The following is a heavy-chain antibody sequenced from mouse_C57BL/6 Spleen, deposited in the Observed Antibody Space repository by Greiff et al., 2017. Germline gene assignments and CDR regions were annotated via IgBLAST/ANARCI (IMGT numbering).Heavy chain of an antibody. CDR3: ASYYYGSSYVNY. CDR1: GYAFSSYW. V-gene: IGHV1-80*01. CDR2: IYPGDGDT. D-gene: IGHD1-1*01. Sequence: VQLQESGAELVKHGASVKISCKASGYAFSSYWMNWVKQRPGKGLEWIGQIYPGDGDTNYNGKFKGQATLTADKSSSTAYMQLSSLTSEDSAVYFWASYYYGSSYVNYWGQGTTLTVSS. J-gene: IGHJ2*01.